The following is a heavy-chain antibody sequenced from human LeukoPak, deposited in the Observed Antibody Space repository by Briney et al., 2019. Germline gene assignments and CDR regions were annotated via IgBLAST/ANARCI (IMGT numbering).Heavy chain of an antibody. V-gene: IGHV4-4*02. Sequence: SETLSLTCGVSGGPIDITNYWSWVRQAPGKGLEWIGEISHDGTTNYNPSLRSRVAMSLDRANNQFSLTLTSVTAAGTAVYYCTRENRPFCPFAYWGQGVLVTVSS. CDR3: TRENRPFCPFAY. CDR2: ISHDGTT. J-gene: IGHJ4*02. CDR1: GGPIDITNY. D-gene: IGHD2/OR15-2a*01.